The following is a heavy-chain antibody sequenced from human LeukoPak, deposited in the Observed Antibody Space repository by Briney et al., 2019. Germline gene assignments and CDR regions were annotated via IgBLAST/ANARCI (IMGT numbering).Heavy chain of an antibody. CDR2: IYYSGST. J-gene: IGHJ6*02. CDR3: ARVGGRHHYGMDV. Sequence: SETLSLTCTVSGGSISSYYWSWIRQPPGKGLEWIGYIYYSGSTNYNPSLKSRVTISVDTSKNQFSLKLSSVTAADTAVYYCARVGGRHHYGMDVWGQGTTVTVSS. D-gene: IGHD3-16*01. V-gene: IGHV4-59*01. CDR1: GGSISSYY.